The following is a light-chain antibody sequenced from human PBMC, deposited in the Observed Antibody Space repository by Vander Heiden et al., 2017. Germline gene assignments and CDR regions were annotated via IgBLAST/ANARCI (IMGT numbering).Light chain of an antibody. J-gene: IGLJ3*02. Sequence: QSVLTQPPSASGPPGQRVTISCSGSSSNIGSNTVNWYQQLPGTAPKLLIYSNNQRPSGVPDRCSGSKSGTSASLAISGLQSEDEADYYCAAWDDSLNACVFGGGTKLTVL. CDR1: SSNIGSNT. CDR3: AAWDDSLNACV. V-gene: IGLV1-44*01. CDR2: SNN.